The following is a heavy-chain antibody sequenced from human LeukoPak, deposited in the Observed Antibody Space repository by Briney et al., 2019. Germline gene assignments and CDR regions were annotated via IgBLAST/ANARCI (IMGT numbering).Heavy chain of an antibody. CDR2: TNPNSGGA. J-gene: IGHJ5*02. CDR3: ARDLEL. V-gene: IGHV1-2*02. Sequence: ASVKVSCKSSGYTFTDYYMHWVRQAPGQGREWMGWTNPNSGGANYAQKFQGRVTMTRDTSISTAYMEMSRLRSDDTAVYYCARDLELWGQGTLVTVSS. CDR1: GYTFTDYY.